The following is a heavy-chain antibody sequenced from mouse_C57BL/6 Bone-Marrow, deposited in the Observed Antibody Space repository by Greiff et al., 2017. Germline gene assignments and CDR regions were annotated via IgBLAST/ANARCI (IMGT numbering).Heavy chain of an antibody. J-gene: IGHJ3*01. CDR1: GYTFTDYY. Sequence: VQLQQSGPVLVKPGASVKMSCKASGYTFTDYYMNWVKQSHGKSLEWIGVINPYNGGTSYNQKLKGKATLTVDKSSSTAYMELNSLTSEDSAVYYCAFRGDFYYGSSGGFAYWGQGTLVTVSA. D-gene: IGHD1-1*01. CDR3: AFRGDFYYGSSGGFAY. V-gene: IGHV1-19*01. CDR2: INPYNGGT.